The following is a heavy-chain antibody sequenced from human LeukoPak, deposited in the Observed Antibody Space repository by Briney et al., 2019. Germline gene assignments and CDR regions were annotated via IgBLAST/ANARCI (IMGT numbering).Heavy chain of an antibody. D-gene: IGHD4-11*01. CDR1: GFAFSAFS. J-gene: IGHJ6*02. CDR2: ISSSGSYI. V-gene: IGHV3-21*01. CDR3: ARARDYSNYVNYYYYGMDA. Sequence: PGGSLRLSCSASGFAFSAFSVNWVRQAPGKGLEWVSSISSSGSYIYYADSLKGRFTISRDNAKNSLYLQMNSLRPEDTAVYYCARARDYSNYVNYYYYGMDAWGQGTTVTVSS.